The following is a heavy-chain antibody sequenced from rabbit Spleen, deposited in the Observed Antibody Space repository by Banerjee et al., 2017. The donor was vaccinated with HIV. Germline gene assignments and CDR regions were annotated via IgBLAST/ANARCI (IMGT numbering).Heavy chain of an antibody. V-gene: IGHV1S47*01. CDR3: ARGRLGYALTRLDL. CDR1: GFDFSSNA. J-gene: IGHJ3*01. Sequence: QEQLVESGGGLVQPEGSLTLTCKASGFDFSSNAMCWVRQAPGKGPEWIACIANGDGSTYYASWVNGRFTISRSTSLNTVTLQMTSLTAADTATYFCARGRLGYALTRLDLWGPGPSSPS. CDR2: IANGDGST. D-gene: IGHD6-1*01.